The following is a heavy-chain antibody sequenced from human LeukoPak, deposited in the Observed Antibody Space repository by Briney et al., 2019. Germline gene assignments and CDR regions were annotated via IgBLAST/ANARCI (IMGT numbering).Heavy chain of an antibody. J-gene: IGHJ5*02. V-gene: IGHV4-59*08. CDR1: GASASSDY. D-gene: IGHD2/OR15-2a*01. CDR3: ARHPFQYPFDH. CDR2: IYHSGHT. Sequence: MSSETLSLTCTVSGASASSDYWSWIRQSPGKGLEWIGYIYHSGHTMSNPSLKSRVSLSLDTSNNQFSPKLSSVTAADTAVYYCARHPFQYPFDHWGQGTVVSVSS.